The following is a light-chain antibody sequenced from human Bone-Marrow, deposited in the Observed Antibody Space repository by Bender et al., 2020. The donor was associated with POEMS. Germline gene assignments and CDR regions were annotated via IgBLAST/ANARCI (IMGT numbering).Light chain of an antibody. CDR2: NNS. V-gene: IGLV1-44*01. CDR1: SSKFGSYP. Sequence: QSVLTQPPSASGTPGQRVTISCSGSSSKFGSYPVNWYQQLQGAAPKLVIFNNSQRPSGVPDRFSGSNSGTSASLAISGLLSDDEADFYCATWDDSLNGWVFGGGTKLTVL. J-gene: IGLJ3*02. CDR3: ATWDDSLNGWV.